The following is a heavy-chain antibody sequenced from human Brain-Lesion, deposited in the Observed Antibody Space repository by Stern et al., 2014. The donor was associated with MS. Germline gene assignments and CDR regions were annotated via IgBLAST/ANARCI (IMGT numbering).Heavy chain of an antibody. CDR2: FDPEDGET. CDR3: ATLSPGAGGNYYRHFDY. Sequence: QVQLVESGAEVKKPGASVKVSCKVSGYTLTELSMHWVRQAPRKGLEWMGGFDPEDGETIFAQKFQGRVTMTEDTSTDTAYMELSSLRSEDTAVYYCATLSPGAGGNYYRHFDYWGQGTLVTVAS. D-gene: IGHD1-26*01. V-gene: IGHV1-24*01. CDR1: GYTLTELS. J-gene: IGHJ4*02.